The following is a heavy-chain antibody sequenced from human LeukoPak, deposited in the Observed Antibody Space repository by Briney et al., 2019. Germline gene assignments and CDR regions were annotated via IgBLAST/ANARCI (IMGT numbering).Heavy chain of an antibody. V-gene: IGHV4-38-2*02. CDR1: GYSISSGYY. CDR3: ARAYSSSWYFNWFDP. Sequence: SETLSLTCTVSGYSISSGYYWAWIRPPPGKGLEWIGNFYHSGSTYYNPSLKSRVTISVGTSKNQFSLQLTSVTAADTAVYYCARAYSSSWYFNWFDPWGQGTLVTVSS. CDR2: FYHSGST. J-gene: IGHJ5*02. D-gene: IGHD6-13*01.